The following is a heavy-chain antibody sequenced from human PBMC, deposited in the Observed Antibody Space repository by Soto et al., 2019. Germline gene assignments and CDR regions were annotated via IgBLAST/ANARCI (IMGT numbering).Heavy chain of an antibody. CDR2: INSNGGST. CDR1: GFTFSRYA. Sequence: WGSLRLSCSASGFTFSRYAILWVRQATWKGMEYFSAINSNGGSTYYADFVKSRFTNSRDNSKNTLYLQMSSLRAEDTALYYCVNQIVGANEYFQHWGKGTLVTVAS. D-gene: IGHD1-26*01. V-gene: IGHV3-64D*06. CDR3: VNQIVGANEYFQH. J-gene: IGHJ1*01.